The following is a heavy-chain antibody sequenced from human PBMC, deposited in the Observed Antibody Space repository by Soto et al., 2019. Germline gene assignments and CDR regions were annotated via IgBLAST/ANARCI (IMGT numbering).Heavy chain of an antibody. CDR3: AIRASYYDSSGYFDY. CDR2: INSDGSST. Sequence: EVQLVESGGGLVQPGGSLRLSCAASGFTFSSYWMHWVRQAPGKGLVWVSRINSDGSSTSYADSVKGRFTISRDNAKNTLSLQMNSLRAEDKAVYYCAIRASYYDSSGYFDYWGQGTLVTVSS. D-gene: IGHD3-22*01. V-gene: IGHV3-74*01. CDR1: GFTFSSYW. J-gene: IGHJ4*02.